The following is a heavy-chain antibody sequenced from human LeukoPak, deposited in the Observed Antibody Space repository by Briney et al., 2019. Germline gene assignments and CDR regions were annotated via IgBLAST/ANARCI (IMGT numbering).Heavy chain of an antibody. CDR2: ISWNSGSI. CDR1: GFTFDDYA. Sequence: PGRSLRLSCAASGFTFDDYAMHWVRQAPGRGLEWVSGISWNSGSIGYADSVEGRFTISRDNAKNSLYLQMNSLRAEDTALYYCAKDMEYGDYSGYFDYWGQGTLVTVSS. CDR3: AKDMEYGDYSGYFDY. V-gene: IGHV3-9*01. J-gene: IGHJ4*02. D-gene: IGHD4-17*01.